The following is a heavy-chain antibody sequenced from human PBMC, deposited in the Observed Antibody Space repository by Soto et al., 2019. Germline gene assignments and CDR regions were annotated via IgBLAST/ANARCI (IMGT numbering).Heavy chain of an antibody. D-gene: IGHD4-17*01. J-gene: IGHJ5*02. Sequence: PGGSLRLSCAASGFTVSRDYMSWVRQAPGKGLEWVSVIYTGGSTYYADSVKGRFTFSRDNSKNTLYLQMNSLRAEGTAVYYCARAYGGNPALFDPWGQGTLVPVSS. V-gene: IGHV3-53*01. CDR1: GFTVSRDY. CDR2: IYTGGST. CDR3: ARAYGGNPALFDP.